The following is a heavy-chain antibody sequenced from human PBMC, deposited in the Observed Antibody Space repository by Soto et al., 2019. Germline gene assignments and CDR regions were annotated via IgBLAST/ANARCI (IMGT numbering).Heavy chain of an antibody. D-gene: IGHD3-22*01. CDR3: AKDLRYDLSGYVDS. V-gene: IGHV3-23*01. CDR1: GFTFNNYG. Sequence: DVQLLEYGGGLVRPGESLRLSCSASGFTFNNYGMSWVRQAPGKGLEWVSAISGSASDTHYGDSVKGRFVISRDNSNNTLYLHMSSLRAEDTAVYYCAKDLRYDLSGYVDSWGQGILVTVSS. J-gene: IGHJ4*02. CDR2: ISGSASDT.